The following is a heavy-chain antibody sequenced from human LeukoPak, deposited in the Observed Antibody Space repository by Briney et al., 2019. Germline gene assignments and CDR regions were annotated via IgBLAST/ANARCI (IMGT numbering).Heavy chain of an antibody. J-gene: IGHJ4*02. D-gene: IGHD6-6*01. CDR1: GFTFSSCG. CDR3: ARWGSSSLPVDY. V-gene: IGHV3-33*01. Sequence: PGGSLRLSCSASGFTFSSCGMHWVRQAPGKGLEWVAVIYYDGSNQFYADSVKGRFTISRDNSKNTLYLQMNSLRAEDTAVYYCARWGSSSLPVDYWGQGTLVTVSS. CDR2: IYYDGSNQ.